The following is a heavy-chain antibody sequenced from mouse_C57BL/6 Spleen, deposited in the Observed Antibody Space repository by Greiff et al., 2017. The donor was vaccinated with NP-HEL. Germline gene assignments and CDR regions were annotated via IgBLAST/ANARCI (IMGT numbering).Heavy chain of an antibody. CDR2: IDPSDSYT. CDR1: GYTFTSYW. CDR3: ARSRDYEVDY. D-gene: IGHD2-4*01. J-gene: IGHJ2*01. V-gene: IGHV1-69*01. Sequence: QVQLKQPGAELVMPGASVKLSCKASGYTFTSYWMHWVKQRPGQGLEWIGEIDPSDSYTNYNQKFKGKSTLTVDKSSSTAYMQLSSLTSEDSAVYYCARSRDYEVDYWGQGTTLTVSS.